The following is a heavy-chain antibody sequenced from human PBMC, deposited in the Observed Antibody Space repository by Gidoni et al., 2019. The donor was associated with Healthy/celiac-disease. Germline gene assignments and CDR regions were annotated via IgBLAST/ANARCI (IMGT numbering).Heavy chain of an antibody. V-gene: IGHV3-30*18. CDR1: GFTFSSYG. D-gene: IGHD1-1*01. Sequence: QVQLVESGGGVVPPGRSLRLSCAASGFTFSSYGMHWVRQAPGKGLEWVAVISYDGSNKYYADSVKGRFTISRDNSKNTLYLQMNSLRAEDTAVYYCAKERVPSFDYWGQGTLVTVSS. CDR2: ISYDGSNK. CDR3: AKERVPSFDY. J-gene: IGHJ4*02.